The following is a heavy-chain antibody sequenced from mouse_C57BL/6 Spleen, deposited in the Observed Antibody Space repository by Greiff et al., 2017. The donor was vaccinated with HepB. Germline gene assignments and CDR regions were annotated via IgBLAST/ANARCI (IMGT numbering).Heavy chain of an antibody. CDR1: GYTFTSYT. J-gene: IGHJ2*01. CDR3: AREGSTAHDY. Sequence: VQLQQSGAELARPGASVKMSCKASGYTFTSYTMHWVKQRPGQGLEWIGYINPSSGYTKYNQKFKDKATLTADKSSSTAYMQLSSLTSEDSAVYYCAREGSTAHDYWGQGTTLTVSS. CDR2: INPSSGYT. D-gene: IGHD1-2*01. V-gene: IGHV1-4*01.